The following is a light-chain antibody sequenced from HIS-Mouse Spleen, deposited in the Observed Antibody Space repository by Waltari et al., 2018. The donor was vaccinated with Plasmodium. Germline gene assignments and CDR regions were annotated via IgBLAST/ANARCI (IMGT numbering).Light chain of an antibody. J-gene: IGLJ3*02. V-gene: IGLV3-27*01. CDR3: YSAADNMGV. CDR1: VLAKKY. CDR2: KDS. Sequence: SYELTQPSSVSVSPGQTARIPCSGDVLAKKYARWFQQKPGQATVLVIYKDSERPSGIPERFSGSSSGTTVTLTISGAQVEDEADYYCYSAADNMGVFGGGTKLTVL.